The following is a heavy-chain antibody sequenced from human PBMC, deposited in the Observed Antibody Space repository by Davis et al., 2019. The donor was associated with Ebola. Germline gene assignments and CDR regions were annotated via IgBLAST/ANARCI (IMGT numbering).Heavy chain of an antibody. CDR2: IIPMLGIP. V-gene: IGHV1-69*04. CDR3: ATEARQYSDPFGPPRLD. D-gene: IGHD2/OR15-2a*01. J-gene: IGHJ4*02. Sequence: AASVKVSCKASGGTFSTSPISWVRQAPGQGLEWMGRIIPMLGIPDYAQKFQDRITITADKSTTTSYMALNSLRSEDTAVYYCATEARQYSDPFGPPRLDWGQGTLVTVPS. CDR1: GGTFSTSP.